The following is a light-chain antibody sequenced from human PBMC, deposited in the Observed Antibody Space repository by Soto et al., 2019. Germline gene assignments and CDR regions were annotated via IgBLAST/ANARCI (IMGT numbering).Light chain of an antibody. CDR3: QELKSYPRT. CDR2: AAS. V-gene: IGKV1-9*01. CDR1: QAISSY. J-gene: IGKJ1*01. Sequence: DIQLTQSPSFLSASVRDRVTITCRASQAISSYLAWYQQKPGKAPNLLIYAASTLKSGVPSRFSGSGSGTEFTLTISSLQPEDSATYYCQELKSYPRTFGQGTKVEIK.